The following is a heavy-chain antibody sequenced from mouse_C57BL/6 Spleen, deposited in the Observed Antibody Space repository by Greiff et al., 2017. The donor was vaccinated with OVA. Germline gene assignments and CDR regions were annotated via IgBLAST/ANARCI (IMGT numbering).Heavy chain of an antibody. CDR3: ARPIYYDYDRYWYFDV. CDR2: IDPSDSET. J-gene: IGHJ1*03. Sequence: QVQLQQSGAELVRPGSSVKLSCKASGYTFTSYWMHWVKQRPIQGLEWIGNIDPSDSETHYNQKFKDKATLTVDKSSSTAYMQLSSLTSEDSAVYYCARPIYYDYDRYWYFDVWGTGTTVTVSS. CDR1: GYTFTSYW. V-gene: IGHV1-52*01. D-gene: IGHD2-4*01.